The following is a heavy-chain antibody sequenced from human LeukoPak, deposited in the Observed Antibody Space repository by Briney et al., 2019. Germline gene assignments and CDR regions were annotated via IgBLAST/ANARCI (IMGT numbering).Heavy chain of an antibody. D-gene: IGHD1-26*01. CDR1: GGSLTSYY. J-gene: IGHJ4*02. CDR2: IYTSGST. Sequence: SETLSLTCTVSGGSLTSYYWSWIRQPAGKGLEWIGRIYTSGSTNYNPSLKSRVTMSVDTSNNQFSLKLSSVTAADTAVYYCVRSGGSGTYYDGSFDYWGQGTLVTVSS. V-gene: IGHV4-4*07. CDR3: VRSGGSGTYYDGSFDY.